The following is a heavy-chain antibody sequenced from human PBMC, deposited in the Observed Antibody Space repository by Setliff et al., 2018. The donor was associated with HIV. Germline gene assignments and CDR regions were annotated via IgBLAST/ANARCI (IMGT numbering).Heavy chain of an antibody. V-gene: IGHV1-18*01. Sequence: GASVKVSCKASGYSFFSYSITWVRQAPGQGLEWVGWINCYSGDSKFPEKLQGRITMTADTSTDTAYMELRSLTSDDTAIYYCASERSRGNYYYSMDVWGRGTTVTVSS. J-gene: IGHJ6*03. CDR1: GYSFFSYS. CDR2: INCYSGDS. CDR3: ASERSRGNYYYSMDV.